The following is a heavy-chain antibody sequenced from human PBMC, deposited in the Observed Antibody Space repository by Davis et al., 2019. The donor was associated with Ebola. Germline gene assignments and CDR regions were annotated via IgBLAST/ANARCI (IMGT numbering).Heavy chain of an antibody. CDR3: AREGLPYYYYGMDV. Sequence: GESLKISCAASGFTFSSYSMNWVRQAPGKGLEWVSSISSSSSYIYYADSVKGRFTISRDNAKNTLYLQMNSLRAEDTAVYYCAREGLPYYYYGMDVWGQGTTVTVSS. V-gene: IGHV3-21*01. D-gene: IGHD5-18*01. CDR2: ISSSSSYI. CDR1: GFTFSSYS. J-gene: IGHJ6*02.